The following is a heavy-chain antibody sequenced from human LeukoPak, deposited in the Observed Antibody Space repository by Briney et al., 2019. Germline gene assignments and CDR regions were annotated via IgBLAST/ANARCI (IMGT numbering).Heavy chain of an antibody. Sequence: QPGGSLRLSCAASGFTFSSYAMSWVRQAPGKGLEWVSAISGSGGSTYYADSVKGRFTISRDNSKNTLYLQMNSLRAEDTAVYYCARDPVPGIAAAGTHWGQGTLVTVSS. CDR3: ARDPVPGIAAAGTH. CDR1: GFTFSSYA. D-gene: IGHD6-13*01. J-gene: IGHJ4*02. CDR2: ISGSGGST. V-gene: IGHV3-23*01.